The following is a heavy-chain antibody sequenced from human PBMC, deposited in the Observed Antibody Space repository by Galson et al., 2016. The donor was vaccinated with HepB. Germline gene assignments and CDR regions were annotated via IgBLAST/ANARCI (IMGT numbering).Heavy chain of an antibody. CDR2: IKQDGSEK. CDR3: ARDQRLGVGATEGGYSYYYGMDV. Sequence: SLRLSCAASGLTFSSYWMSWVRQAPGKGLEWVANIKQDGSEKYYVDSVKGRFTISRDNAKNSLYLQMNSLRAEDTAVYYCARDQRLGVGATEGGYSYYYGMDVWGQGTTVTVSS. V-gene: IGHV3-7*03. J-gene: IGHJ6*02. CDR1: GLTFSSYW. D-gene: IGHD1-26*01.